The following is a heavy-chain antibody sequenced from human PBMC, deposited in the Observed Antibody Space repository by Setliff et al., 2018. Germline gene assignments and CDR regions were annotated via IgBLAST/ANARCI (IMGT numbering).Heavy chain of an antibody. CDR1: GGSFSTYY. V-gene: IGHV4-34*01. Sequence: SETLSLTCAVYGGSFSTYYWIWIRQPPGKGLEWIGEINHSGSTNYNPSLKSRVTISVDTSKNQFSLKLSSVTAADTAVYYCARHTGTAWVDWFDPWGQGTLVTVSS. CDR2: INHSGST. CDR3: ARHTGTAWVDWFDP. J-gene: IGHJ5*02. D-gene: IGHD1-1*01.